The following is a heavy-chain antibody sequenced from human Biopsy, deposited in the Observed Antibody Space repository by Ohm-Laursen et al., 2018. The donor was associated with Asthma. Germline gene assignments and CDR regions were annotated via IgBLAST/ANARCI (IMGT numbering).Heavy chain of an antibody. D-gene: IGHD3-9*01. V-gene: IGHV1-3*01. CDR3: ARTYYDFLTGQVNDALAM. J-gene: IGHJ3*02. Sequence: GASVKVSCNASGGTFGNYAISWVRQAPGLGLEWMGWINAGNGDTKYSEKFQGRVTITRDTSASTAYMDLSSLRSEDTAVYYCARTYYDFLTGQVNDALAMWGQGTVVTVSS. CDR1: GGTFGNYA. CDR2: INAGNGDT.